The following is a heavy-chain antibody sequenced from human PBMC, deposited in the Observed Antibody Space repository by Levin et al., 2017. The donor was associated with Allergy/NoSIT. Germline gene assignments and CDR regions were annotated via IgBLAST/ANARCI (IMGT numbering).Heavy chain of an antibody. Sequence: SQTLSLTCTVSGGSISSSSYYWGWIRQPPGKGLEWIGSIYYSGSTYYNPSLKSRVTISVDTSKNQFSLKLSSVTAADTAVYYCARQDDYGDYWFDPWGQGTLVTVSS. CDR2: IYYSGST. CDR3: ARQDDYGDYWFDP. D-gene: IGHD4-17*01. J-gene: IGHJ5*02. V-gene: IGHV4-39*01. CDR1: GGSISSSSYY.